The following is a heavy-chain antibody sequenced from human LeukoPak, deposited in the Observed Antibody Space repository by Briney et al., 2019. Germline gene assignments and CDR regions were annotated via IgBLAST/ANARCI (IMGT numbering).Heavy chain of an antibody. Sequence: ASVKVSCKASGYTFTSYYMHWVRQAPGQGLEWMGIFNPSGGSTSYAQKFQGRVTMTRDMSTSTVYMELSSLRSEDTAVYYCATGNYYYDSSGYPPPHYWGQGTLVTVSS. CDR1: GYTFTSYY. V-gene: IGHV1-46*01. CDR3: ATGNYYYDSSGYPPPHY. J-gene: IGHJ4*02. D-gene: IGHD3-22*01. CDR2: FNPSGGST.